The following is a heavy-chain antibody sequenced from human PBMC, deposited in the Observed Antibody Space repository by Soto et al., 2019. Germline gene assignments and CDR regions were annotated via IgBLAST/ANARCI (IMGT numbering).Heavy chain of an antibody. V-gene: IGHV2-5*02. CDR1: GLSLNTRGVG. J-gene: IGHJ6*02. CDR3: AHHGYYSYGLDV. Sequence: GAKLVNHTRRLALECTFSGLSLNTRGVGVGWIRQPPGKALEWLALIYWDDDKRYSPSLKSRLTIPKDTSKNQVVLTMTNMDPVDTATYYCAHHGYYSYGLDVWGQGTTVTVS. CDR2: IYWDDDK.